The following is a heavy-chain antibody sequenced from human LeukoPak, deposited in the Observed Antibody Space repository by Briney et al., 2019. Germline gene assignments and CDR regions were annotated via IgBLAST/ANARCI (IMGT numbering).Heavy chain of an antibody. V-gene: IGHV4-34*01. Sequence: SETLSLTCAVYGGSFSGYYWSWIRQPPGKGLEWIGEINHSGSTNYNPSLKSRVTISVDTSKNQFSLKLSSVTAADTAVYYCARGSSSWRHFDYWGQGTLVTVSS. D-gene: IGHD6-13*01. J-gene: IGHJ4*02. CDR1: GGSFSGYY. CDR3: ARGSSSWRHFDY. CDR2: INHSGST.